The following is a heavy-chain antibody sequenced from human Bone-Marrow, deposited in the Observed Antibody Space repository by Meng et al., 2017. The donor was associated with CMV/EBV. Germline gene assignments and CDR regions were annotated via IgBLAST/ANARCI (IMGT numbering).Heavy chain of an antibody. CDR3: ARDRIAAIKENYYYYGMDV. CDR2: ISYDGSNK. V-gene: IGHV3-30*04. D-gene: IGHD6-6*01. J-gene: IGHJ6*02. Sequence: GESLKISCAASGFTFSSYAMYWVRQAPGKGLEWVAVISYDGSNKYYADSVKGRFTISRDNSKNTLYLQMNSLRAEDTAVYYCARDRIAAIKENYYYYGMDVWGQGTTVTVSS. CDR1: GFTFSSYA.